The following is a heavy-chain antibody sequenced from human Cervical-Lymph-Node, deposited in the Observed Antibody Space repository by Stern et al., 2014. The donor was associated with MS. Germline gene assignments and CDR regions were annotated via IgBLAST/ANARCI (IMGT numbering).Heavy chain of an antibody. V-gene: IGHV1-2*06. CDR2: IHPNSGGT. D-gene: IGHD3-16*01. Sequence: VQLVESGAEVKKPGASVKVSCKASGYIFTAYYMHWVRQAPGQGLEWMGRIHPNSGGTNYAQKFQGRVTMTRDTSISTAYMELSRLRSDDTAVYYCARGSVEKVIGMMGYYNAMNLWGQGTTVTVSS. J-gene: IGHJ6*02. CDR1: GYIFTAYY. CDR3: ARGSVEKVIGMMGYYNAMNL.